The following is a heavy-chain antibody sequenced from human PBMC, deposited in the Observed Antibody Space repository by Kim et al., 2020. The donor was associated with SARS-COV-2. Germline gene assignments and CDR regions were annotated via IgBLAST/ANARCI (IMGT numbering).Heavy chain of an antibody. CDR3: AADWYKNYYYYGMDV. V-gene: IGHV4-59*12. D-gene: IGHD1-1*01. J-gene: IGHJ6*02. Sequence: SETLSLTCTASGGSISSYYWSWIRQPPGKGLEWIGYIYYSGSTNYNPSLKSRVTIAVETSKKQFSLKLSSVPAADTAVYYCAADWYKNYYYYGMDVWGQGTTVTVSS. CDR2: IYYSGST. CDR1: GGSISSYY.